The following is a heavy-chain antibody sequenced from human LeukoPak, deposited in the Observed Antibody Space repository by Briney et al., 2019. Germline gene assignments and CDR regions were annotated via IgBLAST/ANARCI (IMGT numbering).Heavy chain of an antibody. Sequence: GGSLRLSRAASGFIFNHHAMHWVRQAPGKGLEWVAVIWSDKSNKFYADSVRGRFTISRDDSRKTVYLQMERMTAEDTAIYYCAKDAQRGFDYSNSLEYWSQGALVTVAS. V-gene: IGHV3-33*06. D-gene: IGHD4-11*01. J-gene: IGHJ4*02. CDR3: AKDAQRGFDYSNSLEY. CDR1: GFIFNHHA. CDR2: IWSDKSNK.